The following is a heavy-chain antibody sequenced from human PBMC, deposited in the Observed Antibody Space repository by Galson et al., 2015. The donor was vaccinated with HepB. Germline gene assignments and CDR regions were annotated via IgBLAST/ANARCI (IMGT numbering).Heavy chain of an antibody. CDR1: GFTFSSYA. CDR2: ISGSGGST. Sequence: SLRLSCAASGFTFSSYAMSWVRQAPGKGLEWVSAISGSGGSTYYADSVKGRFTISRDNSKNTLYLQMNSLRAEDTAVYYCAKDSMVRGVIVRVADWYFDLWGRGTLVTVSS. J-gene: IGHJ2*01. CDR3: AKDSMVRGVIVRVADWYFDL. V-gene: IGHV3-23*01. D-gene: IGHD3-10*01.